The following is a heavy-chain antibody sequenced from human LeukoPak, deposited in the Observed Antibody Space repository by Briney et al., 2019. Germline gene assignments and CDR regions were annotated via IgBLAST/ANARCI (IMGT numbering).Heavy chain of an antibody. V-gene: IGHV4-34*01. CDR1: GGSFSGYY. CDR2: INHSGST. J-gene: IGHJ6*03. Sequence: SETLSLTCAVYGGSFSGYYWSWIRQPPGKGLEWIGEINHSGSTNYNPSLKSRVTISVDTSKNQFSLKLSSVTAADTAVYYCARSYCTGGVWRNPYYYYMDVWGKGTTVTVSS. CDR3: ARSYCTGGVWRNPYYYYMDV. D-gene: IGHD2-8*02.